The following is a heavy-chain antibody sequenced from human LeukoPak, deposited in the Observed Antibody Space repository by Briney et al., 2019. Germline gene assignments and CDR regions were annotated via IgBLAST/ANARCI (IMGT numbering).Heavy chain of an antibody. V-gene: IGHV4-39*07. CDR2: IYYSGST. Sequence: EASETLSLTCTVSGGSISSSSYYWGWIRQPPGKGLEWIGSIYYSGSTYYNPSLKSRVTISVDTSKNQFSLKLSSVTAADTAVYYCVLAYGSGSYYPNYYMDVWGKGTTVTISS. J-gene: IGHJ6*03. CDR3: VLAYGSGSYYPNYYMDV. CDR1: GGSISSSSYY. D-gene: IGHD3-10*01.